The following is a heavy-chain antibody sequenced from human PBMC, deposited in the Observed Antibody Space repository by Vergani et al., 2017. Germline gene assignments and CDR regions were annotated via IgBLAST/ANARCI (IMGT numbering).Heavy chain of an antibody. Sequence: EVKLVESGGGLVQPGGSLRLSCEASGFPFSSFWMTWVRQAPGKGLEWVANINEPGNADYYLDSVKGRFTISRDNGKNLVYLQMDGLTPEDTAIYYCVRDNELSRWDWGQGTLVSVAS. CDR2: INEPGNAD. D-gene: IGHD4-23*01. J-gene: IGHJ4*02. V-gene: IGHV3-7*01. CDR3: VRDNELSRWD. CDR1: GFPFSSFW.